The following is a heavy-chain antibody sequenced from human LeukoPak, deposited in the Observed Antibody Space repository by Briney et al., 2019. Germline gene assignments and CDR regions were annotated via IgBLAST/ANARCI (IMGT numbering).Heavy chain of an antibody. Sequence: GGSLRLSCAASGFTFSSYGMSWVRQAPGKGLEWVSAISGSGGSTYYADSVKGRFTISRDNSKHTLYLQMNSLRAEDTAVYYCARDPYSSSWWNYYYYMDVWGKGTTVTVSS. D-gene: IGHD6-13*01. CDR2: ISGSGGST. V-gene: IGHV3-23*01. J-gene: IGHJ6*03. CDR3: ARDPYSSSWWNYYYYMDV. CDR1: GFTFSSYG.